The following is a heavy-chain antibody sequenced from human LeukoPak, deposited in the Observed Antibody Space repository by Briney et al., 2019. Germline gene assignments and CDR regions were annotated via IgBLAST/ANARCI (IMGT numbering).Heavy chain of an antibody. D-gene: IGHD2-2*02. CDR2: INPSGGST. CDR3: AREEADIVLVPGAISWFDP. J-gene: IGHJ5*02. CDR1: GGTFSSYA. V-gene: IGHV1-46*01. Sequence: GASVKVSCKASGGTFSSYAISWVRQAPGQGLEWMGIINPSGGSTSYAQKFQGRVSMTRDMSTSTVYVELRSLTSEDTAVYYCAREEADIVLVPGAISWFDPWGQGTLVTVSS.